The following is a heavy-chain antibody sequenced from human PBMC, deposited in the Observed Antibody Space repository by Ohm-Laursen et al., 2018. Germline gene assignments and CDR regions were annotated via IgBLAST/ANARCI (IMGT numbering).Heavy chain of an antibody. J-gene: IGHJ5*02. CDR1: GFTSSNYG. D-gene: IGHD2-2*01. CDR2: LSYDGTNQ. Sequence: SLRLSCAASGFTSSNYGMHWVRQAPGKGLEWVAGLSYDGTNQYYADSVKGRFTISRDNAKNSLYLQMNSLRAEDTAVYYCARVCSSTSCFYWFDPWGQGTLVTVSS. V-gene: IGHV3-30*03. CDR3: ARVCSSTSCFYWFDP.